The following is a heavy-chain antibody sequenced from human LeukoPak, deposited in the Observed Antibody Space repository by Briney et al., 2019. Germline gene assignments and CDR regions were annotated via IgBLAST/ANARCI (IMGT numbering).Heavy chain of an antibody. CDR1: GGSISTYF. CDR2: IYYSGST. Sequence: SETLSLTCTVSGGSISTYFWTWIRQPPGKGLEWVGYIYYSGSTHYNSSLKSRVSISIDTSNNQFSLQLNSVTAADTAVYYCARGDIVATIPYYFDYWGQGTLVTVSS. CDR3: ARGDIVATIPYYFDY. V-gene: IGHV4-59*13. J-gene: IGHJ4*02. D-gene: IGHD5-12*01.